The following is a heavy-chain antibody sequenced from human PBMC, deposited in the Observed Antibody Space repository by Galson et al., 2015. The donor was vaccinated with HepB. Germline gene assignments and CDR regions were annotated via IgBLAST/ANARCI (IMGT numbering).Heavy chain of an antibody. V-gene: IGHV3-9*01. J-gene: IGHJ6*03. CDR2: ISWNSGSI. CDR3: AKDSTSSYYYYYMDV. Sequence: SLRLSCAASGFTFDDYAMHWVRQAPGKGLEWVSGISWNSGSIGYADSVKGLFTISRDNAKNSLYLQMNSLRAEDTALYYCAKDSTSSYYYYYMDVWGKGTTVTVSS. D-gene: IGHD2-2*01. CDR1: GFTFDDYA.